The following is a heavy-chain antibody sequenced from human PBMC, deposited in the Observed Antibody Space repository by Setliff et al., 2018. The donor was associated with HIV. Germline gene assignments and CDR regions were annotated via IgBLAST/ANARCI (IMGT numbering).Heavy chain of an antibody. Sequence: GGSLRLSCAASGFTFSSYEMTWVRQAPGKGLECISYISRDSDRIHYADSVKGRFTISRDNAKNSLYLQMNSLRAEDTAVYYCASVLRYYGSGSYPFGYWGQGTLVTVSS. CDR1: GFTFSSYE. J-gene: IGHJ4*02. CDR3: ASVLRYYGSGSYPFGY. V-gene: IGHV3-48*04. D-gene: IGHD3-10*01. CDR2: ISRDSDRI.